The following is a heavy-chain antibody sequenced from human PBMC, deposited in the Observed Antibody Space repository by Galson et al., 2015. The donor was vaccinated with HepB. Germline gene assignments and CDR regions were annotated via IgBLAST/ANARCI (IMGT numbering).Heavy chain of an antibody. CDR3: ARILFIVVVTAALI. J-gene: IGHJ3*02. CDR2: IDWDDDK. D-gene: IGHD2-21*02. CDR1: GFSLSTSGMR. Sequence: ALVKPTQTLTLTCTFSGFSLSTSGMRASWIRQPPGKALEWLARIDWDDDKFYSTSLKTRLTISKDTSKNQVVLAMTNMDPVDTATYYCARILFIVVVTAALIWGQGTMVTVSS. V-gene: IGHV2-70*04.